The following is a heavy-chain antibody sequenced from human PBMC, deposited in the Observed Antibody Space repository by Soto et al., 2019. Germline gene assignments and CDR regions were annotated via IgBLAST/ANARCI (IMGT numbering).Heavy chain of an antibody. CDR1: GFTFSSYE. V-gene: IGHV3-48*03. CDR3: ARGGDAVVVAATQNWFDP. Sequence: PGGSLRLSCAASGFTFSSYEMSWVRQAPGKGLEWVSYISISGSTIYYADSVKGRFTISRDNAKNSLYLQMNSLRAEDTAVYYCARGGDAVVVAATQNWFDPWGQGTLVTVSS. D-gene: IGHD2-15*01. CDR2: ISISGSTI. J-gene: IGHJ5*02.